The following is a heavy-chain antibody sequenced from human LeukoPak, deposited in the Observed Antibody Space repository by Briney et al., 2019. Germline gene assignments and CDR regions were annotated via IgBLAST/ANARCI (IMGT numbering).Heavy chain of an antibody. Sequence: PGGSLRLSCAASGLTFRNYAMSWVRQAPEKGLEWVSAISGYGYNTYYADSVQGRFTISRDNSKNTLYLQMNSLRAEDTAVYYCAKMGPGAYYYDSSDFDFWAREPWSPSPQ. CDR3: AKMGPGAYYYDSSDFDF. V-gene: IGHV3-23*01. CDR2: ISGYGYNT. D-gene: IGHD3-22*01. CDR1: GLTFRNYA. J-gene: IGHJ4*02.